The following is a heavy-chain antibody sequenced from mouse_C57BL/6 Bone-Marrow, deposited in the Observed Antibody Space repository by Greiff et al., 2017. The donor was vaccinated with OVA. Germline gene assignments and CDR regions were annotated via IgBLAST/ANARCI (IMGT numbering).Heavy chain of an antibody. CDR3: ARGGIYYDYDAWFAY. CDR2: IYPRSGNT. V-gene: IGHV1-81*01. J-gene: IGHJ3*01. D-gene: IGHD2-4*01. CDR1: GYTFTSYG. Sequence: VQLQQSGAELARPGASVKLSCKASGYTFTSYGISWVKQRTGQGLEWIGEIYPRSGNTYYNEKFKGKATMTACKSSSTAYMELRSLTSEDSAVYFCARGGIYYDYDAWFAYWVQGTLVTVSA.